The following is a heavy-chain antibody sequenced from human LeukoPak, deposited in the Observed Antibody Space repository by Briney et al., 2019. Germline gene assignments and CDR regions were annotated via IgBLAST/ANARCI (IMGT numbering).Heavy chain of an antibody. V-gene: IGHV3-11*01. CDR2: IRSSGSTI. CDR1: GFTFSDYY. CDR3: AREERIVGAAFDY. J-gene: IGHJ4*02. D-gene: IGHD1-26*01. Sequence: GGSLRLSCAASGFTFSDYYMSWIRQAPGKGLEWVSYIRSSGSTIYYADSVKGRFTISRDNAKNSLYLQMNSLRAEDTAVYYCAREERIVGAAFDYWGQGTLVTVSS.